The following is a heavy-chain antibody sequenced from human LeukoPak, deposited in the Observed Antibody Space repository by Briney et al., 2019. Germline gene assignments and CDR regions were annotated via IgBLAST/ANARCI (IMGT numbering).Heavy chain of an antibody. CDR1: GYTFTSYD. CDR3: ARETAAGSFNY. V-gene: IGHV1-8*01. Sequence: ASVKVSCKASGYTFTSYDINWVRQATGQGLEWMGWMNPNSGNTGYAQKFQGGVTMTRDTSTSTVYMELSSLRSEDTAVYYCARETAAGSFNYWGQGTLVTVSS. D-gene: IGHD6-13*01. J-gene: IGHJ4*02. CDR2: MNPNSGNT.